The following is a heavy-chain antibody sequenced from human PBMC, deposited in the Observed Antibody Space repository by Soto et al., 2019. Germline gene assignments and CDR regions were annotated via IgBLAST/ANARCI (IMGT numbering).Heavy chain of an antibody. CDR3: ARDGGYDNSGYLDY. Sequence: LEILSLTCTVSGGSISSSSCYWGWIRQPPGKGLEWTGSIYYSGRTYYNPSLKSRVTISVDTSKNQFSLKLSSVTAADTAVYYCARDGGYDNSGYLDYWGQGTLVTVSS. D-gene: IGHD3-22*01. V-gene: IGHV4-39*02. J-gene: IGHJ4*02. CDR2: IYYSGRT. CDR1: GGSISSSSCY.